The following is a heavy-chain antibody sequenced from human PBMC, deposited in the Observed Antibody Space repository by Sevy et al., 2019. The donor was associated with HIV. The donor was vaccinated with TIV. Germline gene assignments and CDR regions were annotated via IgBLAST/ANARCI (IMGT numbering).Heavy chain of an antibody. CDR2: IRYDGSNK. V-gene: IGHV3-30*02. J-gene: IGHJ4*02. D-gene: IGHD6-19*01. Sequence: GGSLRLSCAASGFTFSSYGMHWVRQAPGKGLEWVAFIRYDGSNKYYADSVKGRFTISRDNSKNTLYLQMKSLRAEDTAVYYCAKGDFNAVAGILDYWGQGTLVTVSS. CDR1: GFTFSSYG. CDR3: AKGDFNAVAGILDY.